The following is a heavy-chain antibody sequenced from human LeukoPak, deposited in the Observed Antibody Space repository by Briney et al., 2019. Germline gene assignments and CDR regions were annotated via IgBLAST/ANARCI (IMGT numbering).Heavy chain of an antibody. CDR3: ARDRSWWVVPAAGENGFDY. CDR1: GFTFSSYA. D-gene: IGHD2-2*01. Sequence: GGSLRLSCAASGFTFSSYAMHWVRQAPGKGLKWVAVISYDGSNKYYADSVKGRFTISRDNSKNTLYLQMNSLRAEDTAVYYCARDRSWWVVPAAGENGFDYWGQGTLVTVSS. CDR2: ISYDGSNK. J-gene: IGHJ4*02. V-gene: IGHV3-30-3*01.